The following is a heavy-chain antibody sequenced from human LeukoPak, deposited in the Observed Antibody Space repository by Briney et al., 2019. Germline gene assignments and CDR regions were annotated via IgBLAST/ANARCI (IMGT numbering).Heavy chain of an antibody. CDR1: GYTFTGYY. J-gene: IGHJ4*02. CDR2: INPNRGGT. D-gene: IGHD6-19*01. CDR3: AARRGYSSGWYSDDY. Sequence: GASVTVSFKASGYTFTGYYMHWVRQAPGQGLEWMGWINPNRGGTNYARKFQGRVTMTRDTSISTAYMELSRLRSDDTAVYYCAARRGYSSGWYSDDYWGQGTLVTVSS. V-gene: IGHV1-2*02.